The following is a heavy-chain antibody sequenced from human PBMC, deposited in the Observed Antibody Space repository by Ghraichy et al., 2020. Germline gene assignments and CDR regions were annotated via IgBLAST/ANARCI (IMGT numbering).Heavy chain of an antibody. CDR2: IYYSGST. V-gene: IGHV4-61*01. J-gene: IGHJ4*02. Sequence: SQTLSFTCTVSGGSVSSGSYYWSWIRQPPGKGLEWIGYIYYSGSTNYNPSLKSRVTISVDTSKNQFSLKLSSVTAADTAVYYCARDKEGYSGYDGFDYWGQGTLVTVSS. CDR3: ARDKEGYSGYDGFDY. D-gene: IGHD5-12*01. CDR1: GGSVSSGSYY.